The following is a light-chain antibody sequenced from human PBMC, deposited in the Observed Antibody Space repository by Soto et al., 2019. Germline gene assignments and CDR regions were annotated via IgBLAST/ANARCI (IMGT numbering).Light chain of an antibody. CDR3: QQRSNWPRT. J-gene: IGKJ1*01. V-gene: IGKV3-11*01. Sequence: EIVLTQSPSTLSLSPGDRATLSFRASQSLSRYFLAWYQQKPGQAPRLLIYDASNRATGVPDRFSGSGSGTDFTLTISSLEPEDFAVYYCQQRSNWPRTFGQGTKVDI. CDR2: DAS. CDR1: QSLSRY.